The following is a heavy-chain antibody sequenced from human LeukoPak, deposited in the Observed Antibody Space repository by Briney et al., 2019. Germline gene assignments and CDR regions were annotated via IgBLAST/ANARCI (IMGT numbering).Heavy chain of an antibody. CDR2: INPSGGST. CDR3: ARDPHYYDSSGSAHDY. V-gene: IGHV1-46*01. CDR1: GYTFTSYY. D-gene: IGHD3-22*01. J-gene: IGHJ4*02. Sequence: ASVKVSCKASGYTFTSYYMRWVRQAPGQGLEWMGIINPSGGSTSYAQKFQGRVTMTRDTSTSTVYVELSSLRSEDTAVYYCARDPHYYDSSGSAHDYWGQGTLVTVSS.